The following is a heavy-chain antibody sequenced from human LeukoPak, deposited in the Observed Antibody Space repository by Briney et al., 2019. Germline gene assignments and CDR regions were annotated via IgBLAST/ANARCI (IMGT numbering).Heavy chain of an antibody. CDR3: ARDRGISATNDAFDI. J-gene: IGHJ3*02. Sequence: SETLSLTCTVSSGSISSDSYYWGWIRQPPGKGLEWIGSIYYSGRTYYNASLNSRVTISVDTSKNQFSLKLSSVTAADTAVYYCARDRGISATNDAFDIWGQGTMVTVSS. D-gene: IGHD6-13*01. CDR1: SGSISSDSYY. CDR2: IYYSGRT. V-gene: IGHV4-39*07.